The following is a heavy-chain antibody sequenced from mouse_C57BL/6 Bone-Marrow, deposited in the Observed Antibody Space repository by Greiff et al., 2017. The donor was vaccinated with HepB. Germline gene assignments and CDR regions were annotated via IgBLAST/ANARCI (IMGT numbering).Heavy chain of an antibody. D-gene: IGHD2-5*01. CDR2: ISGGGGNT. Sequence: EVNVVESGGGLVKPGGSLKLSCAASGFTFSSYTMSWVRQTPEKRLEWVATISGGGGNTYYPDSVKGRFTISRDNAKNTLYLQMSSLRSEDTALYYCAILHYSNYWFAYWGQGTLVTVSA. CDR1: GFTFSSYT. J-gene: IGHJ3*01. V-gene: IGHV5-9*01. CDR3: AILHYSNYWFAY.